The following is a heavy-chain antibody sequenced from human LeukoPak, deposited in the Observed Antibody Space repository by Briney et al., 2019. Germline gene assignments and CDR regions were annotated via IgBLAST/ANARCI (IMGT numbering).Heavy chain of an antibody. Sequence: PGGSLRLSCAASGFTFSTNAMSWVRQTPGKGLEWVSTISGGGDSTYYADFLRGRFTISRDNSKNTLYLQMNSLRAEDTAIYYCAKGRGTYYYDSSGYRSCDYWGQGTLVTVSS. J-gene: IGHJ4*02. D-gene: IGHD3-22*01. V-gene: IGHV3-23*01. CDR3: AKGRGTYYYDSSGYRSCDY. CDR2: ISGGGDST. CDR1: GFTFSTNA.